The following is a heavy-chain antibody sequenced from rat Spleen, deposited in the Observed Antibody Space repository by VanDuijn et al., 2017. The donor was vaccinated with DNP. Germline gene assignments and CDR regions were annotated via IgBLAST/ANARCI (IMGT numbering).Heavy chain of an antibody. CDR2: INTDGVST. J-gene: IGHJ2*01. CDR3: ASWAPIAPLSTSNY. D-gene: IGHD1-2*01. CDR1: GFTFSSYW. Sequence: EVQLVESGGGLVQPGRSLKLSCAASGFTFSSYWMFWIRQAPGKGLEWVASINTDGVSTYYPDSVKGRFTISRDNAENTVYLQRSSLRSEDTATYYCASWAPIAPLSTSNYWGQGVMVTVSS. V-gene: IGHV5-58*01.